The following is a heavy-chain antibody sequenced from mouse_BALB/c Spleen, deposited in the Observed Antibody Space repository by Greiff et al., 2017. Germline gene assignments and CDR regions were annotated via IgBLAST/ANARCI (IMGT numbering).Heavy chain of an antibody. D-gene: IGHD2-10*01. CDR1: GFTFSSFG. CDR2: ISSGSSTI. Sequence: EVQVVESGGGLVQPGGSRKLSCAASGFTFSSFGMHWVRQAPEKGLEWVAYISSGSSTIYYADTVKGRFTISRDNPKNTLFLQMTSLRSEDTAMYYCARWGLLWIAMDYWGQGTSVTVSS. V-gene: IGHV5-17*02. CDR3: ARWGLLWIAMDY. J-gene: IGHJ4*01.